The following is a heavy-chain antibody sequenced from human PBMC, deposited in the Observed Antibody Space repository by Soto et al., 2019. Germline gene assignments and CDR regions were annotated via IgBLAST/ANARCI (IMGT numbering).Heavy chain of an antibody. CDR2: INHSGST. CDR3: ATLSTVPGITPDTFHV. D-gene: IGHD2-15*01. Sequence: ASETLSLTCAVYGGSFSGYYWIWIRQPPGKGLEWIGEINHSGSTNYNPSLKSRVTISVDTSKNQFSLKLSSVTAADTAVYYCATLSTVPGITPDTFHVWGQGTMVPVS. CDR1: GGSFSGYY. J-gene: IGHJ3*01. V-gene: IGHV4-34*01.